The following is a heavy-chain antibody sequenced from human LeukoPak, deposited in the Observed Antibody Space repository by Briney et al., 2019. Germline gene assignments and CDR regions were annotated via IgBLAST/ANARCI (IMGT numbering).Heavy chain of an antibody. CDR3: ARNSNPYCSSTSCYVNYYYYYMDV. V-gene: IGHV4-39*01. D-gene: IGHD2-2*01. Sequence: NPSETLSLTCTVCGGSISSSSYYWGWIRQPPGKGLEWIGSIYYSGSTYYNPSLKSRVTISVDTSKNQFSLKLSSVTAADTAVYYCARNSNPYCSSTSCYVNYYYYYMDVWGKGTTVTVSS. J-gene: IGHJ6*03. CDR1: GGSISSSSYY. CDR2: IYYSGST.